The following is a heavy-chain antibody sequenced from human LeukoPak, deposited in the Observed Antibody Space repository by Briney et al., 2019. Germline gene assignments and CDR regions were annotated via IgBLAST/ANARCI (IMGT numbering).Heavy chain of an antibody. CDR3: ARDYHGSGSLTTFDY. D-gene: IGHD3-10*01. Sequence: ASVKVSCKASGYTFTSFYMHWVRQAPGQGLEWMGIINPRGGSTTSAQKFQGRVTLTRDTSTTTVYMELSSLRSEDTAVYYCARDYHGSGSLTTFDYWGQGTLVTVSS. CDR1: GYTFTSFY. CDR2: INPRGGST. J-gene: IGHJ4*02. V-gene: IGHV1-46*01.